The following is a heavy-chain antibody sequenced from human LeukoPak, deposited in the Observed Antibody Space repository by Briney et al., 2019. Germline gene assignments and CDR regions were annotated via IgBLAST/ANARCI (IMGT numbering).Heavy chain of an antibody. V-gene: IGHV3-74*01. CDR2: INTDGSST. J-gene: IGHJ4*02. D-gene: IGHD3-9*01. CDR1: GFTFSSYW. Sequence: GGSLRLSCAASGFTFSSYWMHWVRQAPGKGLVWVSRINTDGSSTSYADSVKGRFTISRDNAKDTLYLQMNSLRAEDTAVYYCARANDILADPLHYWGQGTLVTVSS. CDR3: ARANDILADPLHY.